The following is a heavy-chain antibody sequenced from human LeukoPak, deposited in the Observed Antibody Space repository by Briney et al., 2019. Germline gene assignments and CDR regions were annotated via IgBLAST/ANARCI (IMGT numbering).Heavy chain of an antibody. CDR1: GGSISSSSYY. D-gene: IGHD6-19*01. V-gene: IGHV4-39*01. J-gene: IGHJ4*02. CDR3: ARGRWESIAVADYFDY. CDR2: IYYSGST. Sequence: KPSETLSLTCTVSGGSISSSSYYWGWIRQPPGKGLEWIGRIYYSGSTCYNPSLKSRVTIYLDTSKTQSSLQLSSVTAADTAVYYCARGRWESIAVADYFDYWGQGTLVTVSS.